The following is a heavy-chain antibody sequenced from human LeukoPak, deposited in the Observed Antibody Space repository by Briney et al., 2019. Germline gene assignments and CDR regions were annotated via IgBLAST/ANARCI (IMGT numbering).Heavy chain of an antibody. CDR1: GFTFSAYW. J-gene: IGHJ4*02. CDR3: ARPAAS. CDR2: ISPDGSKR. D-gene: IGHD2-15*01. Sequence: PGGSLRLSCAASGFTFSAYWMNWVRQTPGKRLEWVANISPDGSKRYYVDSVKGRFTISRDNAENSLYLHMNSLRAEDTAVYYCARPAASWGQGTLVTVSS. V-gene: IGHV3-7*01.